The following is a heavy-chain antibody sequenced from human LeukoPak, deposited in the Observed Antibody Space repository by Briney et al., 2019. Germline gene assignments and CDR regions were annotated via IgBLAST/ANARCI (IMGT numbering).Heavy chain of an antibody. D-gene: IGHD6-19*01. CDR2: SYSGGST. J-gene: IGHJ5*02. Sequence: PGGSLTLSCAASGFTVSSNYMSWVRQAPGKGLEWVSISYSGGSTYYADSVTGRFTISRDNSKNTLYLQMDSLRAEDTAVYFCARGEGSGWFSRKWFDPWGQGTLVTVSS. CDR3: ARGEGSGWFSRKWFDP. CDR1: GFTVSSNY. V-gene: IGHV3-66*01.